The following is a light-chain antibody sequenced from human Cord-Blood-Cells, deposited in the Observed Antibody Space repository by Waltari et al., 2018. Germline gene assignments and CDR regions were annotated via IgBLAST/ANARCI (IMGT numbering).Light chain of an antibody. Sequence: QSVLTHPPSPSGTPGQRVTISSSGSSPNIGSNPVNWYQQRPGTAPKLPIYSNNQRPSGVPDRVSGSKSGTSASLAISGLQSEDEADYYCAAWDDSLNGPVFGGGTKLTVL. CDR2: SNN. CDR1: SPNIGSNP. V-gene: IGLV1-44*01. J-gene: IGLJ3*02. CDR3: AAWDDSLNGPV.